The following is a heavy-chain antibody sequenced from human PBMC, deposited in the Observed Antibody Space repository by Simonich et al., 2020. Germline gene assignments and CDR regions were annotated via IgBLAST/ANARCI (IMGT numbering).Heavy chain of an antibody. V-gene: IGHV3-13*01. D-gene: IGHD1-26*01. CDR3: ARGGYSGSYNWFDP. CDR2: MATAGDT. J-gene: IGHJ5*02. CDR1: GFTFSSYD. Sequence: EVQLVESGGGLVQPGGSLRLSCAASGFTFSSYDMHWVRQAKRKRLWWVSAMATAGDTYYPGSVKGRFTISRENAKNSLYLQMNSLRAGDTAVYYCARGGYSGSYNWFDPWGQGTLVTVSS.